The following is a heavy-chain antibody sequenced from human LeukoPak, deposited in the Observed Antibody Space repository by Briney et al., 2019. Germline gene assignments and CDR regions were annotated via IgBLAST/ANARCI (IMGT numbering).Heavy chain of an antibody. J-gene: IGHJ4*02. CDR2: INHSGSL. V-gene: IGHV4-34*01. CDR3: ARESGGTGH. Sequence: SEILSLSCAVSGGSFSGCYWSWIRQPPGKGLEWIGEINHSGSLNYNASLKSRVSISADTSKNQFSLKLTSVPASDTAVYYCARESGGTGHWGQGTLLTVSS. CDR1: GGSFSGCY. D-gene: IGHD3/OR15-3a*01.